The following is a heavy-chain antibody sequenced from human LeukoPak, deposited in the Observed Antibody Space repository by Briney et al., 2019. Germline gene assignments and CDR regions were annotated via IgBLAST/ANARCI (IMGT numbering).Heavy chain of an antibody. V-gene: IGHV3-30*02. Sequence: PGGSLRLSCAASGFTFSSYGMHWVRQAPGKGLEWVAFIRYDGSNKYYADSVKGRFTISRDNSKNTLYLQMNSLRAEDTAVYYCAKGSAVIYSGYDPEIDYWGQGTLVTVSS. CDR2: IRYDGSNK. CDR1: GFTFSSYG. CDR3: AKGSAVIYSGYDPEIDY. D-gene: IGHD5-12*01. J-gene: IGHJ4*02.